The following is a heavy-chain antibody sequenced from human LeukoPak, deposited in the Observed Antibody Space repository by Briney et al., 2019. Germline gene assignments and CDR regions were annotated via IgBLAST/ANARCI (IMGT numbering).Heavy chain of an antibody. D-gene: IGHD2-15*01. CDR2: ISSSSSYI. V-gene: IGHV3-21*01. CDR1: GFTFSSYS. Sequence: GGSLRLSCAASGFTFSSYSMNWVRQAPGKGLEWASPISSSSSYIYYADSVKGRFTISRDNAKNSLYLQMNSLRAEDTAVYYCARDHRSDCSGGSCGDYWRQGTLVTVSS. J-gene: IGHJ4*02. CDR3: ARDHRSDCSGGSCGDY.